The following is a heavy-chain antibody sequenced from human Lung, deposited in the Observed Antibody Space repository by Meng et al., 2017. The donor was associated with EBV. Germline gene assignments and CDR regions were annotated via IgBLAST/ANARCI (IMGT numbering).Heavy chain of an antibody. Sequence: QGQLQESGPGLVQPSQTLSLTCTVSGGSVISGGYYWSWIRQQPGKGLEWIGYIYYTGSSFYNPSLKSRVTISVDTSKNQFSLNLSSVTAADTAVYYCANAGRFGESLGDYWGQGILVTVSS. CDR1: GGSVISGGYY. CDR3: ANAGRFGESLGDY. D-gene: IGHD3-10*01. V-gene: IGHV4-31*03. CDR2: IYYTGSS. J-gene: IGHJ4*02.